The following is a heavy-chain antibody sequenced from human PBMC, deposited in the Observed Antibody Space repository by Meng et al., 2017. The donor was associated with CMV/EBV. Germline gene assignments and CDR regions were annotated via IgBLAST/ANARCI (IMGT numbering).Heavy chain of an antibody. CDR2: IKSKTDGGTT. J-gene: IGHJ6*02. Sequence: GESLKISCAASGFTFSNDWMSWVRQAPGRGLEWVGRIKSKTDGGTTDYAAPVKGRFTISRDDSKNTLYLQMNSLKTEDTAVYYCTTDPLITIFGIHYGMDVWGQGTTVTVSS. CDR1: GFTFSNDW. V-gene: IGHV3-15*01. CDR3: TTDPLITIFGIHYGMDV. D-gene: IGHD3-3*01.